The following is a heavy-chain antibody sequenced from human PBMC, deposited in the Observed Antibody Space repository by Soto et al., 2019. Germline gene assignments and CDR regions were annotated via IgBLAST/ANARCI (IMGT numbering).Heavy chain of an antibody. D-gene: IGHD4-17*01. CDR1: GYTFTSYA. V-gene: IGHV1-3*05. CDR3: ARAPPYPVAFDI. Sequence: QVQLVQSGAEEKKPGASVKVSCKASGYTFTSYAMYWVRQAPGQRLEWMGWINGGNGNTKYSQKFQGRVTITRDTSASTAYMELSSLRSEDTAVYYCARAPPYPVAFDIWGQGTMVTVSS. CDR2: INGGNGNT. J-gene: IGHJ3*02.